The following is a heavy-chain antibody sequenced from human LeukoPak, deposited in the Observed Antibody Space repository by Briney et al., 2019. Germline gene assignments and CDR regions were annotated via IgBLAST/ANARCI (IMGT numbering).Heavy chain of an antibody. CDR3: ARHDYVWGSYRPSPSGF. CDR1: GGSISSYY. Sequence: PSETLSLTCTVSGGSISSYYWSWIRQPPGKGLEWIGYIYYSGSTNYNPSLKSRVTISVDTSKNQFSLKLSSVTAADTAVYYCARHDYVWGSYRPSPSGFWGQGTLVTVSS. J-gene: IGHJ4*02. CDR2: IYYSGST. D-gene: IGHD3-16*02. V-gene: IGHV4-59*08.